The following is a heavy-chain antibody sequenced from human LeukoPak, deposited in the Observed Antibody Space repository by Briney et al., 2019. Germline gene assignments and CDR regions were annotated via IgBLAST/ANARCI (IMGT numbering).Heavy chain of an antibody. CDR3: ASRGGSYSSIYFDL. Sequence: GESLQISLKCSGSIFISYWSGGARQVPGKGLEWMGIIYPGDSDTRYSPSFQGQVTISADKSISPAYLQCSSLKASTTAMYYCASRGGSYSSIYFDLWGRGTLVTVSS. CDR1: GSIFISYW. J-gene: IGHJ2*01. CDR2: IYPGDSDT. D-gene: IGHD1-26*01. V-gene: IGHV5-51*01.